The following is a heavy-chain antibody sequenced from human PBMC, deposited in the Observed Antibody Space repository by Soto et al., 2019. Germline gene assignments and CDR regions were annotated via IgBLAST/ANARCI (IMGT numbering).Heavy chain of an antibody. J-gene: IGHJ3*02. CDR1: GYTFTSYG. CDR3: ARSTYSYGSGSSNDAFDI. Sequence: QVQLVQSGAAVKKPGASVKVSCKASGYTFTSYGISWVRQAPGQGLEWLGWISAYNGNTNYAQKLQGRVTMTTDTSTSTAYMELRSLRSDDTAVYYCARSTYSYGSGSSNDAFDIWGQGTMVTVSS. V-gene: IGHV1-18*01. CDR2: ISAYNGNT. D-gene: IGHD3-10*01.